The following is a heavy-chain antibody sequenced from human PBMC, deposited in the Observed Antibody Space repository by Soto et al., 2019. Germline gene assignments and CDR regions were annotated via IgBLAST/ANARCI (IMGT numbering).Heavy chain of an antibody. Sequence: QVQLVQSGAEVKKPGSSVKVSCKASGGTFSSYAISWVRQAPGQGLEWMGGIIPIFGTANYAQKFQGRVTITADESTSTASMELSSLRSEATAVYYCARPKDRGVGQSSGWYAYFDYWGQGTLVTVSS. CDR1: GGTFSSYA. J-gene: IGHJ4*02. CDR2: IIPIFGTA. CDR3: ARPKDRGVGQSSGWYAYFDY. D-gene: IGHD6-19*01. V-gene: IGHV1-69*01.